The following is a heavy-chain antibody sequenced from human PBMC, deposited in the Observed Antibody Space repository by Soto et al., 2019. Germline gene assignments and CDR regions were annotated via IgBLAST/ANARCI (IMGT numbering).Heavy chain of an antibody. Sequence: GGSLRLSCAASGFTFSSYAMSWVRQAPGKGLEWVSAISGSGGSTYYADSVKGRFTISRDNSKNTLYLQMNSLRAEDTAVYYCAKRLDIVVVPAAIHYYYYGMDVWGQGTTVIVSS. CDR2: ISGSGGST. CDR3: AKRLDIVVVPAAIHYYYYGMDV. V-gene: IGHV3-23*01. CDR1: GFTFSSYA. J-gene: IGHJ6*02. D-gene: IGHD2-2*02.